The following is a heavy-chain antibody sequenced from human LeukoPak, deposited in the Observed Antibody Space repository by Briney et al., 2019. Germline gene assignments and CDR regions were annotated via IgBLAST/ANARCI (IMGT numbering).Heavy chain of an antibody. CDR3: TDPPTSL. J-gene: IGHJ4*02. V-gene: IGHV3-15*01. D-gene: IGHD5-12*01. Sequence: NPGESLRLSCAASGFNFTNAWVSWVRQAPGKGLEWLGRIKSKADGGTTVHAAPVKDRFAISGDDSKNTLFLQMSSLKTEDTAVYYCTDPPTSLWGQGIVVTVSS. CDR2: IKSKADGGTT. CDR1: GFNFTNAW.